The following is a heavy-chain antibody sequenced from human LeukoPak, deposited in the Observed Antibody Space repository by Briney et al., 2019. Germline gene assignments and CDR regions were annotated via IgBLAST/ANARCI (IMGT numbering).Heavy chain of an antibody. D-gene: IGHD3-3*01. J-gene: IGHJ4*02. CDR3: AKESDFWSGYPIFFDY. CDR1: GFTFSSDA. V-gene: IGHV3-23*01. Sequence: GGSLRLSCAASGFTFSSDAMSWVRQAPGKGLEWVSAISGSGGSTYYADSVKGRFTISRDNSKNTLYLQMNSLRAEDTAVYYCAKESDFWSGYPIFFDYWGQGTLVTVSS. CDR2: ISGSGGST.